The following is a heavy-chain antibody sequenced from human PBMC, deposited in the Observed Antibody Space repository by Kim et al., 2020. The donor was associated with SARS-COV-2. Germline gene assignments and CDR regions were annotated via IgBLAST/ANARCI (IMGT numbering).Heavy chain of an antibody. CDR1: GFTLSDYS. D-gene: IGHD2-8*01. CDR2: IKRDGSEK. Sequence: GGSLRLSCAGFGFTLSDYSMTWVRQAPGKGLECVASIKRDGSEKAYVDSVKGRFTISRDNAENSLYLQMNSLRAEDAAVYYCARGRNNVGNFWGQGTLVT. CDR3: ARGRNNVGNF. J-gene: IGHJ4*02. V-gene: IGHV3-7*01.